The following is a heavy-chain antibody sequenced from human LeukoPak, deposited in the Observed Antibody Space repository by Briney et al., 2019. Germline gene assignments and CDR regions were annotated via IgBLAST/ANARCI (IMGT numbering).Heavy chain of an antibody. CDR3: ARSSVAGYYYYYMDV. D-gene: IGHD2-15*01. V-gene: IGHV3-7*01. J-gene: IGHJ6*03. CDR2: INPDGGEK. CDR1: GFTFSSHW. Sequence: GGSLRLSCAASGFTFSSHWMTWVRQAPGKGLEWVAKINPDGGEKEYVDPVKGRFTISRDNAKNSLYLQMNSLRAEDTAVYYCARSSVAGYYYYYMDVWGKGTTVTVSS.